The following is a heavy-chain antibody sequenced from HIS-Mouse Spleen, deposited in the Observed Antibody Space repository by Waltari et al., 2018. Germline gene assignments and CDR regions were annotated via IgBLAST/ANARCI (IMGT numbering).Heavy chain of an antibody. Sequence: QLQLQESGPGLVKPSETLSLTCTVSGGSITSLSYYWGWIRPPPGKGLEWIGSIYYSGRTYYNPSLKSRVTISVDTSKNQFSLKLSSVTAADTAVYYCARGGGSSWPDAFDIWGQGTMVTVSS. CDR3: ARGGGSSWPDAFDI. D-gene: IGHD6-13*01. J-gene: IGHJ3*02. CDR2: IYYSGRT. CDR1: GGSITSLSYY. V-gene: IGHV4-39*07.